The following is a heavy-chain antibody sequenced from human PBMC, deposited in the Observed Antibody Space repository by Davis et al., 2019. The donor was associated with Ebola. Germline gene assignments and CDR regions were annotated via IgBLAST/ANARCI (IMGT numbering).Heavy chain of an antibody. Sequence: AASVKVSCKASGYSFTNYAIHWVRQAPGQGLEWMGMINPNDGRTIYAQKFQGRVTVTRDTSTTTVYMDLSSLRAEDTAVYYCAEAYYDFWSGYSNWGQGTLVTVSS. V-gene: IGHV1-46*01. CDR1: GYSFTNYA. J-gene: IGHJ4*02. CDR2: INPNDGRT. CDR3: AEAYYDFWSGYSN. D-gene: IGHD3-3*01.